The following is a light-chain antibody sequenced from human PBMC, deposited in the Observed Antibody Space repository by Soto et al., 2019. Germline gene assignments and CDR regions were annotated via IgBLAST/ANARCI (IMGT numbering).Light chain of an antibody. CDR1: QSVSGSR. CDR2: GAF. Sequence: DIVLTQSPGTLSLSPGERATLSCRASQSVSGSRLAWYQQKPGQSPRLLIYGAFNRATGIPDRFSGRGSGTDFTLTISGLAPEGFGLYYCQHYDTSPVTFCQGTRLEIK. V-gene: IGKV3-20*01. J-gene: IGKJ5*01. CDR3: QHYDTSPVT.